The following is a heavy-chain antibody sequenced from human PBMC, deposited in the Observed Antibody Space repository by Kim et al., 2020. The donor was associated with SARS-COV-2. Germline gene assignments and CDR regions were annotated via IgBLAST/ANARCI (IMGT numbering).Heavy chain of an antibody. V-gene: IGHV3-23*01. CDR3: AKDGYCSSTSCYYYYGMDV. J-gene: IGHJ6*02. Sequence: GGSLRLSCAASGFTFSSYAMSWVRQAPGKGLEWVSAISGSGGSTYYADSVKGRFTISRDNSKNTLYLQMNSLRAEDTAVYYCAKDGYCSSTSCYYYYGMDVWGQGTTVTVSS. D-gene: IGHD2-2*01. CDR2: ISGSGGST. CDR1: GFTFSSYA.